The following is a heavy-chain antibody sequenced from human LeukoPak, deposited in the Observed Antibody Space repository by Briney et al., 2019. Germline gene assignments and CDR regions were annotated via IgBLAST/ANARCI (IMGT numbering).Heavy chain of an antibody. V-gene: IGHV3-33*01. CDR1: GFTFSSYG. CDR3: ARGQNALYYDSRGDAFDI. CDR2: IWYDGSNK. J-gene: IGHJ3*02. Sequence: QPGGSLRLSCAASGFTFSSYGMHWVRQAPGKGLEWVAVIWYDGSNKYYADSVKGRFTISRDNSKNTLYLQMNSLRAEDTAVYYCARGQNALYYDSRGDAFDIWGQGTMVTVSS. D-gene: IGHD3-22*01.